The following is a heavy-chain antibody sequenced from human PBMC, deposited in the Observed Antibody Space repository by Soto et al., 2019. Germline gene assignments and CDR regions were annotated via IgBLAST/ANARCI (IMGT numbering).Heavy chain of an antibody. Sequence: GGSLRLSCAASGFTVTSYYMSWVRQAPGKGLEWVSLIYTGGNTNYADSVKGRFTISRDNSKNTLYLQMNSLRAEDTAAYYCARDYYYGSGNYYRADYYHHGMDVWGQGTTVTVYS. CDR1: GFTVTSYY. V-gene: IGHV3-53*01. J-gene: IGHJ6*02. D-gene: IGHD3-10*01. CDR2: IYTGGNT. CDR3: ARDYYYGSGNYYRADYYHHGMDV.